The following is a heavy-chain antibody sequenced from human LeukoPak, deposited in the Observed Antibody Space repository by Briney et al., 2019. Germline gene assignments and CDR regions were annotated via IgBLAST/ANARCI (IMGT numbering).Heavy chain of an antibody. J-gene: IGHJ1*01. D-gene: IGHD2/OR15-2a*01. Sequence: GGSLRLSCAASGFTFSSYSMNWVRQAPGKGLEWVSGISWNSGSIGYGDSVKGRFTISRDNAKNSLYLHMHSLRADDTALYYCAKSTISSAPAGDFQHWGQGTLVTVSS. V-gene: IGHV3-9*01. CDR1: GFTFSSYS. CDR2: ISWNSGSI. CDR3: AKSTISSAPAGDFQH.